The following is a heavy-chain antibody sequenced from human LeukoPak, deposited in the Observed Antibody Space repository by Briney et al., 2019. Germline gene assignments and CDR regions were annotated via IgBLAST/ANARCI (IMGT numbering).Heavy chain of an antibody. CDR2: IKPNGGDT. D-gene: IGHD1-26*01. CDR1: GYTFSDYF. CDR3: ARGDEWELAVDF. Sequence: ASVKVSCKASGYTFSDYFMHWVRQAPGQGLEWMGWIKPNGGDTNYPQKFRARITMTRDTSISTVYMELKSLTSDDTAVYYCARGDEWELAVDFWGQGTLVTVSS. J-gene: IGHJ4*02. V-gene: IGHV1-2*02.